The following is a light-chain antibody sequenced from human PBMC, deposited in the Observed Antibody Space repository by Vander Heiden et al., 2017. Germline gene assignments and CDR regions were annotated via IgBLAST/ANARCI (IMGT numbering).Light chain of an antibody. Sequence: QCVLTHPRSASGTPGQRVTISCSGSSSNIGSNYVYWYQQLPGTAPKLRIYRNNQRPSGVPDRFYGSKYGNSAYVDSSGLGAGGEAYEYCQAWNDRLRVFGGGTKLTVL. V-gene: IGLV1-47*01. CDR3: QAWNDRLRV. CDR2: RNN. CDR1: SSNIGSNY. J-gene: IGLJ3*02.